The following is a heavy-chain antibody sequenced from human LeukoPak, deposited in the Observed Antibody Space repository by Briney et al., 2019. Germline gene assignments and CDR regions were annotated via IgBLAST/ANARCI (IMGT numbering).Heavy chain of an antibody. CDR2: INPNSSGT. Sequence: ASVKVSCKASGYTFTGYYMHWVRQAPGQGLEWMGWINPNSSGTNYAQKFQGRVTMTRDTSISTAYMELSRLRSDDTAVYYCARVGAYYDSSGYYNYWGQGTLVTVSS. CDR3: ARVGAYYDSSGYYNY. D-gene: IGHD3-22*01. J-gene: IGHJ4*02. V-gene: IGHV1-2*02. CDR1: GYTFTGYY.